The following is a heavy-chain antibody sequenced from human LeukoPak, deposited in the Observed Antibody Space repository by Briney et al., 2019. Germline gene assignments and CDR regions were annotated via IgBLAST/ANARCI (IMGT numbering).Heavy chain of an antibody. D-gene: IGHD3-10*01. J-gene: IGHJ4*02. Sequence: ASVKVSCKASGYLFSDYYIHWVRQARGQGLQWMGWINPNSGGTYFALEFEDRVTLTRDTSRNTAYMEMRTLTSDDSPVYYCAKSQYSFASGSSRPLFDYWGQGTLVTVSS. CDR3: AKSQYSFASGSSRPLFDY. V-gene: IGHV1-2*02. CDR2: INPNSGGT. CDR1: GYLFSDYY.